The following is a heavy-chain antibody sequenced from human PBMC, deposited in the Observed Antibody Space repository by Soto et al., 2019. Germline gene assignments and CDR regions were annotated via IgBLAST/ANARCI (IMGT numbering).Heavy chain of an antibody. J-gene: IGHJ4*02. D-gene: IGHD3-10*01. V-gene: IGHV2-5*02. CDR2: IYWDDYK. Sequence: QITLKESGPTLVKPTQTLTLTCTFSGFSLDTSGVGVDWIRQPPGKALEWVAVIYWDDYKHFSPSLESRLTITKDTSKNLVVLTMTDMDPVDTATYYCAHKGSGLYPLDYWGQGTLVTVSS. CDR3: AHKGSGLYPLDY. CDR1: GFSLDTSGVG.